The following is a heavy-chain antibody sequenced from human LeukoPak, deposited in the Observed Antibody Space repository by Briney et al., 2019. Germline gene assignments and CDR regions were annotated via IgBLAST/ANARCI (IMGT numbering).Heavy chain of an antibody. D-gene: IGHD1-7*01. CDR3: ARDNWDYGVHAFDI. V-gene: IGHV3-33*01. CDR1: GFTFSSYG. Sequence: PGRSLRLSCAASGFTFSSYGMHWVRQAPGKGLEWVAGIGYDGSSEYYADSVKGRFTISRDNSKNTLYLQMSSLRAEDTAVYYCARDNWDYGVHAFDIWGQGTMVTVSS. J-gene: IGHJ3*02. CDR2: IGYDGSSE.